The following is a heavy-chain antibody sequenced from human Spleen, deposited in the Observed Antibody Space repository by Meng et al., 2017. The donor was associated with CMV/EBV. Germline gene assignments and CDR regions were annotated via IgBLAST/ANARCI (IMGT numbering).Heavy chain of an antibody. CDR3: TRRPLGSTRPFDY. V-gene: IGHV1-2*06. CDR2: INPNSGDT. Sequence: KTSGSRFNGFYIHWVRQAPGQGLEWMGHINPNSGDTKYAQKFEGRVSLTRDTSISTVYMELSSLRSDDTAFYYCTRRPLGSTRPFDYWGQGTLVTVSS. CDR1: GSRFNGFY. D-gene: IGHD1-26*01. J-gene: IGHJ4*02.